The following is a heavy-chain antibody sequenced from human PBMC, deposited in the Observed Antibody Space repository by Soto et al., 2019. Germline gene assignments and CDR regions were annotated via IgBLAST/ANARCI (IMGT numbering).Heavy chain of an antibody. CDR2: INWNGRST. D-gene: IGHD2-2*01. CDR1: GFTFDDYA. CDR3: ARCSRTSCYLRASFDY. Sequence: EVHLVESGVGVVRPGGSLRLSCAASGFTFDDYAMSWVRQAPGKGLEWVAGINWNGRSTTYADSLKCRFTSSRDHAKNSLQLKINSLRAEDTALYFCARCSRTSCYLRASFDYWCQGTLVTVSS. J-gene: IGHJ4*02. V-gene: IGHV3-20*04.